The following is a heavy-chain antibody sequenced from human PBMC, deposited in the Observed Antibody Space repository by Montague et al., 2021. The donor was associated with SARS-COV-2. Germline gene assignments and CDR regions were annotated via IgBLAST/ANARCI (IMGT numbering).Heavy chain of an antibody. CDR1: GFTFSSYA. J-gene: IGHJ4*02. V-gene: IGHV3-23*01. CDR3: AKDITMIVVVPPPGY. Sequence: SLRLSCAASGFTFSSYAMSWVRQAPGKGLEWVSAISGSGGSTYYXDSVKGRFTISRDNSKNTLYLQMNSLRAEDTAVYYCAKDITMIVVVPPPGYWGQGTLVTVSS. D-gene: IGHD3-22*01. CDR2: ISGSGGST.